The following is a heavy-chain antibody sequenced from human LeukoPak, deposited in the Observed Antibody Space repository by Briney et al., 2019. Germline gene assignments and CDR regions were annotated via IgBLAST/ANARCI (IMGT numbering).Heavy chain of an antibody. V-gene: IGHV4-38-2*02. D-gene: IGHD4-23*01. J-gene: IGHJ6*03. CDR1: GDSISSGSH. CDR2: ISHSGTT. Sequence: SETLSLTCTVSGDSISSGSHWGWLRQSPGKGLEWIGCISHSGTTYYSPSFTSRVTISVDTSRKQFSLKLSSVTAADTAVYYCARVADYGGNGGYYYYYYYMDVWGKGTTVTVSS. CDR3: ARVADYGGNGGYYYYYYYMDV.